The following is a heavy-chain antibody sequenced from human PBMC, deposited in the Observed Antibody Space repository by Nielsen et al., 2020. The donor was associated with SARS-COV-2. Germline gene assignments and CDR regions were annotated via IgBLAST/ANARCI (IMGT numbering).Heavy chain of an antibody. Sequence: GGSLRLSCAASGFTFDDYAMHWVRQAPGKGLEWVSGISWNSGSIAYADSVKGRFTISRDNAKNSLHLQMNSLRAEDMAFYYCARGRRVGTTLFEYWGQGTLVTVSS. CDR3: ARGRRVGTTLFEY. CDR1: GFTFDDYA. V-gene: IGHV3-9*03. J-gene: IGHJ4*02. D-gene: IGHD1-14*01. CDR2: ISWNSGSI.